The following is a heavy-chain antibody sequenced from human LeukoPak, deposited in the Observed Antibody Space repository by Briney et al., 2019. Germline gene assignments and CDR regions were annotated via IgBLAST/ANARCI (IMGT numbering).Heavy chain of an antibody. V-gene: IGHV4-31*03. CDR3: ARVRFLEWLGGYYYYGMDV. CDR1: GGSISSGGYY. D-gene: IGHD3-3*01. J-gene: IGHJ6*02. Sequence: SETLSLTCTVSGGSISSGGYYWSWIRQHPGKGLEWIGYIYYSGSTYYNPSLKSRVTISVDTSKNQFSLKLSSVTAADTAVYYCARVRFLEWLGGYYYYGMDVWGQGTTVTVSS. CDR2: IYYSGST.